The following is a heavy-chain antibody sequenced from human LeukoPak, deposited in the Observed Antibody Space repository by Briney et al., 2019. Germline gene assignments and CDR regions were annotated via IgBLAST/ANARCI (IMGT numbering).Heavy chain of an antibody. J-gene: IGHJ4*02. D-gene: IGHD1-7*01. Sequence: SETLSLTCAVSGGSFSGYYWSWIRQPPGKGLEWIGEINHSGSTNYNPSLKSRVTISVDTSKNQFSLKLSSVTAADTAVYYCARLAGTTTYDYWGQGTLVTVSS. V-gene: IGHV4-34*01. CDR1: GGSFSGYY. CDR3: ARLAGTTTYDY. CDR2: INHSGST.